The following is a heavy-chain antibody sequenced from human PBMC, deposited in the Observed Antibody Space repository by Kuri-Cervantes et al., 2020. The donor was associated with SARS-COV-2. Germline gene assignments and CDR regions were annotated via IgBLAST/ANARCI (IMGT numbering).Heavy chain of an antibody. CDR1: GGSISSSSDY. CDR2: LYHRGNT. CDR3: ARGTAVARLYYYGMGV. D-gene: IGHD6-19*01. V-gene: IGHV4-39*07. Sequence: SETLSLTCTVSGGSISSSSDYWGWIRQPPGKGLEWVGSLYHRGNTYYNPSLQSRVTISVDTSKNQFSLKLNSVTAADTAVYYCARGTAVARLYYYGMGVWGQGTTVTVSS. J-gene: IGHJ6*02.